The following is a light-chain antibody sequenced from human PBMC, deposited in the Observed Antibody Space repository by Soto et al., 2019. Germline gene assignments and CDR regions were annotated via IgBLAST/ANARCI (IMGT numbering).Light chain of an antibody. Sequence: EIVLTQSPATLSLSPGERSTLSCRASQSVSNNYLAWYQQKPGQAPRLLIYGASSRATGIPDRFSGSGSGTEFTLTISSLQSEDFAVYYCQQYNNWPRTFGQGTKVDI. CDR1: QSVSNN. V-gene: IGKV3D-15*01. CDR2: GAS. CDR3: QQYNNWPRT. J-gene: IGKJ1*01.